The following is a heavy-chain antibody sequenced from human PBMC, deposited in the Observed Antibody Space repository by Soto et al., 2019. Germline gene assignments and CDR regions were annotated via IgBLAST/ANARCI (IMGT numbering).Heavy chain of an antibody. J-gene: IGHJ4*02. CDR1: GYTFTSYY. Sequence: ASVKVSCKASGYTFTSYYMHWVRQAPGQGLEWMGIINPSGGSTSYAQKFQGRVTMTRDTSTSTVYMELSSLRSEDTAVYYCATYRAAKVFEYWAQGTRVTVSS. D-gene: IGHD6-13*01. CDR3: ATYRAAKVFEY. CDR2: INPSGGST. V-gene: IGHV1-46*03.